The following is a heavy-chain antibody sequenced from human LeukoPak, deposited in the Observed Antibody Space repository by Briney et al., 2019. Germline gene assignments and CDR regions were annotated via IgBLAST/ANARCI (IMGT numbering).Heavy chain of an antibody. Sequence: GGSLRLSCAASGFTFSDYYMSWIRQAPGKGLEWVSYISSGGSATYYADSVKGRFTISRDNAKNTLYLQMNSLRAEDTAVYYCAKDLVGSVSGFDYWGQGTLVTVSS. CDR2: ISSGGSAT. V-gene: IGHV3-11*04. J-gene: IGHJ4*02. CDR1: GFTFSDYY. D-gene: IGHD2-15*01. CDR3: AKDLVGSVSGFDY.